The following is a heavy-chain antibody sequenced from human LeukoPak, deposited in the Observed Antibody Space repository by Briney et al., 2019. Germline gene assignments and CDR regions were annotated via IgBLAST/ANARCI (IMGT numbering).Heavy chain of an antibody. CDR2: MNPNSGNT. CDR3: ARANIGYCSGGSCSSLDYFDY. D-gene: IGHD2-15*01. CDR1: GYTFTSYD. V-gene: IGHV1-8*01. J-gene: IGHJ4*02. Sequence: ASVKVSCKASGYTFTSYDINWVRQATGQGLEWMGWMNPNSGNTGYAQKFQGRVTMTRNTSISTAYMELSSLRSEDTAVYYCARANIGYCSGGSCSSLDYFDYWGQGTLVTVSS.